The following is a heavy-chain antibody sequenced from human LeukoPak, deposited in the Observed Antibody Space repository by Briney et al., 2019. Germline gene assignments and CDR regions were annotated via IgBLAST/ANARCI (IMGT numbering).Heavy chain of an antibody. CDR2: ISSSGETT. Sequence: GRSLRLSCAASGFSFSNFEMNWVRRAPGKGLEWVSYISSSGETTLYADSVQGRFTISRDNAKNSLYLQMNSLRVDDSAVYYCATRRPLHRGPFESWGQGSLVTVSS. V-gene: IGHV3-48*03. J-gene: IGHJ4*02. D-gene: IGHD3-16*01. CDR1: GFSFSNFE. CDR3: ATRRPLHRGPFES.